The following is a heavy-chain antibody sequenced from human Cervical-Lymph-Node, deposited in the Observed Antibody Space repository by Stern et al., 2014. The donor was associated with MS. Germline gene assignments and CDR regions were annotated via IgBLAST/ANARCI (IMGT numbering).Heavy chain of an antibody. J-gene: IGHJ6*02. CDR3: AMGNGVNDYYYGMDV. CDR1: GYTFTDYY. D-gene: IGHD4-23*01. Sequence: QVQLVESGAEVKKPGASVKVSCKASGYTFTDYYMHWVRQAPGQGLEWMGRINPNSGGTNYAQKFQGRVTMTRDTSISTAYMELSRLRSDDTAVYYCAMGNGVNDYYYGMDVWGQGTTVTVSS. CDR2: INPNSGGT. V-gene: IGHV1-2*06.